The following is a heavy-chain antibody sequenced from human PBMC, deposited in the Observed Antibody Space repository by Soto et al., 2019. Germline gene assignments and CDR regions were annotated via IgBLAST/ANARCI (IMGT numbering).Heavy chain of an antibody. J-gene: IGHJ4*02. CDR3: TRGPRPISTGTGAY. CDR2: IYNDGTYS. V-gene: IGHV3-74*01. CDR1: GFIFKMYW. Sequence: GGSLRLSCAASGFIFKMYWMHWVRQSPGKGLVWISRIYNDGTYSDYADSVRGRFTISRDHVNDTLYLQMNNLRAEDSGLYYCTRGPRPISTGTGAYWGQGTQVTVSS. D-gene: IGHD3-10*01.